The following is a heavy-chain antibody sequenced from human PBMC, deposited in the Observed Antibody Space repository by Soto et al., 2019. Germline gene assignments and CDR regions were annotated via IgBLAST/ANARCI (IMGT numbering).Heavy chain of an antibody. Sequence: QVQLVESGGGVVQPGRSLRLSCAASGFTCSNSAMHWARQAPGKGLEWVAVISYDGNNKYYADSVKGRFTISRDNSMNTLYLQMNSLRPEDTAVYYCARDRVVAGIGEIDYLGQGTLVTVSS. CDR1: GFTCSNSA. D-gene: IGHD6-19*01. CDR2: ISYDGNNK. V-gene: IGHV3-30-3*01. CDR3: ARDRVVAGIGEIDY. J-gene: IGHJ4*02.